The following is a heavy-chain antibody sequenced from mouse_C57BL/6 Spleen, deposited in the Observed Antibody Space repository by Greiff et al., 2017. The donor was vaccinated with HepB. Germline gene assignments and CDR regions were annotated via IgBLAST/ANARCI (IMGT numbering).Heavy chain of an antibody. CDR1: GYSLTDYN. CDR3: ARGVYYYGSKGYWYFDV. V-gene: IGHV1-39*01. J-gene: IGHJ1*03. Sequence: EVQLQQSGPELVKPGASVKISCKASGYSLTDYNMNWVKQSNGKSLEWIGVINPNYGTTSYNQKFKGKATLTVDQSSSTAYMQLNSLTSEDTAVYYCARGVYYYGSKGYWYFDVWGTGTTVTVSS. CDR2: INPNYGTT. D-gene: IGHD1-1*01.